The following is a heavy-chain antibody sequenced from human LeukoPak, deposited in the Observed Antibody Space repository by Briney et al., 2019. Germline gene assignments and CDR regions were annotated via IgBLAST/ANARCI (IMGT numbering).Heavy chain of an antibody. CDR3: TTPPD. CDR1: GITISNAW. J-gene: IGHJ4*02. CDR2: IKSKTDGGTT. Sequence: GGSLRLSCEASGITISNAWMSRVRQAPGKGLEWVGRIKSKTDGGTTDHAAPVKGRFTISRDDSKNTLYLQMNSLIIEDTAVYYCTTPPDWGQGTLVTVSS. V-gene: IGHV3-15*01.